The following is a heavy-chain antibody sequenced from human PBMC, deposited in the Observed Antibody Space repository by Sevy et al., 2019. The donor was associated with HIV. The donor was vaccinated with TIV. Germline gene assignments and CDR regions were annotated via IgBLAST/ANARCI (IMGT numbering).Heavy chain of an antibody. CDR2: IKSKVDGGTT. Sequence: GGSLRLSCAASGLTFSNAWMNWVRQAPGKGLEWVGRIKSKVDGGTTDYATPVKGRFTISRDDSKNTVYLQMNSLKTEDTAVYYCTQGGGSPGGDYWGHGTLVTVSS. CDR3: TQGGGSPGGDY. D-gene: IGHD1-26*01. J-gene: IGHJ4*01. CDR1: GLTFSNAW. V-gene: IGHV3-15*07.